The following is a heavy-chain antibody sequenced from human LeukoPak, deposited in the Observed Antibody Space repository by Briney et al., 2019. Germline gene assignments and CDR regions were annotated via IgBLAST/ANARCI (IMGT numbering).Heavy chain of an antibody. Sequence: GGSLRLSCAASGFTFSSYDMHWVRQATGKGLEWVSAIGTAGDTYYPGSVKGRFTISRENAKNSLYLQMNSLRAGDTAVYYCATRYCTISACRASSYKSFDVWGKGTTVIVSS. CDR2: IGTAGDT. V-gene: IGHV3-13*01. J-gene: IGHJ6*04. D-gene: IGHD2-8*01. CDR3: ATRYCTISACRASSYKSFDV. CDR1: GFTFSSYD.